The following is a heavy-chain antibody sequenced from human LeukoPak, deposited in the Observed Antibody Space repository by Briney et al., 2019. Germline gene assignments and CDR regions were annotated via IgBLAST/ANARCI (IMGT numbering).Heavy chain of an antibody. J-gene: IGHJ4*02. CDR3: ARKRIRGLDY. D-gene: IGHD3-10*01. Sequence: GGSLRLSCAASGFTFSSYEMNWVRQAPGKGLEWVSYISSSAETIYYADSVKGRFTISRDNAKNSLYLQMNSLGAEDTAVYYCARKRIRGLDYWGQGTLVTVPS. CDR1: GFTFSSYE. V-gene: IGHV3-48*03. CDR2: ISSSAETI.